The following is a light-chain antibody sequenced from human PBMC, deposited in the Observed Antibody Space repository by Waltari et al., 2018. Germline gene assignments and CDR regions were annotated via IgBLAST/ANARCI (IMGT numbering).Light chain of an antibody. J-gene: IGLJ2*01. CDR1: NIGSRN. Sequence: SFDLTQPLSVSVALGQTARLTCGGDNIGSRNVHWYQQKPGQAPILVIYRDNNRPSGIPWRFSGSNSGNTATLSISRAQAGDEADYFCQVWDSSSNAVFGGGTKLTVL. CDR3: QVWDSSSNAV. CDR2: RDN. V-gene: IGLV3-9*01.